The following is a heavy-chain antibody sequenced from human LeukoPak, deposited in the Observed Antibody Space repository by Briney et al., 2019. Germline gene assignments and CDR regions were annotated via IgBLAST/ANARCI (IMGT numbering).Heavy chain of an antibody. D-gene: IGHD3-22*01. V-gene: IGHV1-2*02. CDR1: GYTFTGYY. Sequence: ASVKVSCKASGYTFTGYYTHWVRQAPGQGLEWMGWINPNSGGTNYAQKFQGRVTMTRNTSISTAYMELSSLRSEDTAVYYCARADYDSSGSTRKQIDYWGQGTLVTVSS. CDR3: ARADYDSSGSTRKQIDY. CDR2: INPNSGGT. J-gene: IGHJ4*02.